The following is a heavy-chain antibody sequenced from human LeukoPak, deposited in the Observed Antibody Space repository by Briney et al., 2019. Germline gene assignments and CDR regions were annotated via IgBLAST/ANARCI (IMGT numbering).Heavy chain of an antibody. Sequence: SETLSLTGAVYGGSFSGYYWSWIRQPPGKGLEWIGEINHSGSTNYNPSLKSRVTISVDTSKNQFSLKLSSVTAADTAVYYCARGSGTIVVVPAATRRSQRNWFDPWGQGTLVTVSS. D-gene: IGHD2-2*01. CDR2: INHSGST. V-gene: IGHV4-34*01. J-gene: IGHJ5*02. CDR1: GGSFSGYY. CDR3: ARGSGTIVVVPAATRRSQRNWFDP.